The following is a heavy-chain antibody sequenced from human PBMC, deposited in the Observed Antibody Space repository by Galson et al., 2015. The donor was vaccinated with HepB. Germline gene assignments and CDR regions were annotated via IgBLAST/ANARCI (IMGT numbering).Heavy chain of an antibody. D-gene: IGHD6-13*01. V-gene: IGHV3-13*05. CDR2: IGPAGDP. J-gene: IGHJ2*01. Sequence: SLRLSCAASGFTFSSYDMHWVRQVTGKGLEWVSAIGPAGDPYYPGSVKGRFTISRENAKNSLYLQMNSLRAGDTAVYYCARVTHSIWGYDLWGRGTLVTVSS. CDR1: GFTFSSYD. CDR3: ARVTHSIWGYDL.